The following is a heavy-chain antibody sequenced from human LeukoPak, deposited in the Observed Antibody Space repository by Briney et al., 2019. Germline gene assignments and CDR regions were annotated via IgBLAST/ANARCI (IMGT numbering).Heavy chain of an antibody. D-gene: IGHD1-26*01. J-gene: IGHJ4*02. V-gene: IGHV3-30*02. CDR2: IRYDGNNK. CDR1: GFTFSSYG. CDR3: AKGTVGAYEVDY. Sequence: GGSLRLSCAASGFTFSSYGLHWVRQAPGRGLEWVAFIRYDGNNKYYADSVKGRFTISRDNSKNTLYLQMNSLRTEDTAVYYCAKGTVGAYEVDYWGQGTLVTVSS.